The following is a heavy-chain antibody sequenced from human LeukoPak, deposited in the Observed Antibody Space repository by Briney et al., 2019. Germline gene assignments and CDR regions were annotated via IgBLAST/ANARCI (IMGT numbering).Heavy chain of an antibody. CDR3: TSYSYSSSWYWFDP. CDR2: IYYSGST. V-gene: IGHV4-39*07. J-gene: IGHJ5*02. D-gene: IGHD6-13*01. CDR1: GGSISSSSYY. Sequence: PSETLSLICTVSGGSISSSSYYWGWMRQPPGKGMEWIGSIYYSGSTYYNPSLKSRVTISVDTSKNQFSLKLSSVTAADTAVYYCTSYSYSSSWYWFDPWGQGTLVTVSS.